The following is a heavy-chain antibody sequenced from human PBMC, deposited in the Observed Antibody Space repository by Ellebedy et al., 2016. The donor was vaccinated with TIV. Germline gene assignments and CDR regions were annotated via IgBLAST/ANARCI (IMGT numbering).Heavy chain of an antibody. J-gene: IGHJ6*02. V-gene: IGHV5-51*01. D-gene: IGHD1-26*01. Sequence: GESLKISXKGSGYNFTSYWIGWVRQMPGKGLEWMGIIYPGDSDTRYSPSFQGQVTISADKSISTAYLQWSSLKASDTAMYYCARHRELRYYYYGMDVWGQGTTVTVSS. CDR1: GYNFTSYW. CDR2: IYPGDSDT. CDR3: ARHRELRYYYYGMDV.